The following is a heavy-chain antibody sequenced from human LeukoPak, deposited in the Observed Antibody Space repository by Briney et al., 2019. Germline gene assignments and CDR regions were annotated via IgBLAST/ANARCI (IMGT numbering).Heavy chain of an antibody. CDR1: GFTFSNYA. J-gene: IGHJ4*02. V-gene: IGHV3-23*01. Sequence: GGSLRLSCAASGFTFSNYAMNWVRQAPGKGLEWVSLISGSTGSTYYADSVKGRFSISRDNSKNTVYLQMDSLRAEDTAVYYCTTRLQHHFDYWGQGTQVTVSS. CDR2: ISGSTGST. CDR3: TTRLQHHFDY. D-gene: IGHD2-15*01.